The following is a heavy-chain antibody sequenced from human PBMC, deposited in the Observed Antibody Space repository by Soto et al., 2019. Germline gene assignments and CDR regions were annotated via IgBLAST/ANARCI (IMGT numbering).Heavy chain of an antibody. D-gene: IGHD2-2*01. CDR3: ARDRGIVVVPAAPPYYGMDV. CDR1: GGTFSSYA. CDR2: IIPIFGTA. Sequence: QVQLVQSGAEVKKPGSSVKVSCKASGGTFSSYAISWVRQAPGQGLEWMGGIIPIFGTANYAQKFQGRVTITADKPTSTAYMELSSLRSEDTAVYYCARDRGIVVVPAAPPYYGMDVWGQGTTVTVSS. J-gene: IGHJ6*02. V-gene: IGHV1-69*06.